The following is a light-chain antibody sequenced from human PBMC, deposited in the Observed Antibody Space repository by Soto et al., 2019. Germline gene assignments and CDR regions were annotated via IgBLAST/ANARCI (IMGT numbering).Light chain of an antibody. Sequence: IQLTQSPSSVSASVLYIFTITFRSSQYIAGYLAWYQHKPGRAPELLIHAASSLQSGLPSRFSGSGSGTDFPLTINSLQPEDFATYYCQQASSFPITFGQGTRLEI. J-gene: IGKJ5*01. V-gene: IGKV1D-12*01. CDR3: QQASSFPIT. CDR2: AAS. CDR1: QYIAGY.